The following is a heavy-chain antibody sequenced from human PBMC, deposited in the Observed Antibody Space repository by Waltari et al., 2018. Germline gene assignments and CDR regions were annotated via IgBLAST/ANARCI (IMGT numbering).Heavy chain of an antibody. J-gene: IGHJ4*02. Sequence: EVQLVESGGGLVQPGVSLGLPCAASCFTFSSYDINWVRQAPGKGLEWVSYISSSGSTIYYADSVKGRFTISRDNAKNSLYLQMNSLRAEDTAVYYCATTSTGDFDYWGQGTLVTVSS. CDR3: ATTSTGDFDY. CDR2: ISSSGSTI. CDR1: CFTFSSYD. V-gene: IGHV3-48*03. D-gene: IGHD3-10*01.